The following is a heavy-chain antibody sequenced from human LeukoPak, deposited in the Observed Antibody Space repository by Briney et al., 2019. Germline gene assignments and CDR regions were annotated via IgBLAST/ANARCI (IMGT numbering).Heavy chain of an antibody. J-gene: IGHJ4*02. D-gene: IGHD3-10*01. Sequence: GGSLRLSCAASGFTVRSYGMSWVRQPPGKGLEWVSAISGSGGSTYYADSVKGRFTISRDNSKNTLYLQMNSLRAEDTAVYYCAKDRFGELWKYYFDYWGQGTLVTVSS. V-gene: IGHV3-23*01. CDR3: AKDRFGELWKYYFDY. CDR1: GFTVRSYG. CDR2: ISGSGGST.